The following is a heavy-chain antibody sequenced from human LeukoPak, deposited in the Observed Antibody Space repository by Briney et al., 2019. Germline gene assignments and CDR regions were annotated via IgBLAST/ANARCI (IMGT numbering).Heavy chain of an antibody. CDR2: ISSSSSYI. J-gene: IGHJ6*04. D-gene: IGHD3-10*01. CDR3: ARDRYYGSGSHYKEYYYYGMDV. CDR1: GFTFSSYS. Sequence: GGSLRLSCAASGFTFSSYSMNWVRQAPGKGLEWVSSISSSSSYIYYADSVKGRFTISRDNAKNSLYLQMNSLRAEDTAVYYCARDRYYGSGSHYKEYYYYGMDVWGKGTTVTVSS. V-gene: IGHV3-21*01.